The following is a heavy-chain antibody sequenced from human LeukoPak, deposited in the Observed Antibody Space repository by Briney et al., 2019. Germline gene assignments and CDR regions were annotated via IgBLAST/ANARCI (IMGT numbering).Heavy chain of an antibody. CDR2: IKQDGSEK. CDR1: GFTFSSYW. V-gene: IGHV3-7*01. Sequence: GGSLRLSCAASGFTFSSYWMSWVRQAPGKGLEWVANIKQDGSEKYYVDSVKGRFTISRNNAKNSLYLQMNSLRAEDTAVYYCASRPGYYYDSSGYYYGAFDIWGQGTMVTVSS. J-gene: IGHJ3*02. CDR3: ASRPGYYYDSSGYYYGAFDI. D-gene: IGHD3-22*01.